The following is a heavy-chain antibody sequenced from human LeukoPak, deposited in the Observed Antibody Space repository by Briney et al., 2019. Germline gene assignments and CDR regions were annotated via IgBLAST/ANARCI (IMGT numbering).Heavy chain of an antibody. Sequence: SVKVSCKASGGTFSSYAISWVRQAPGQGLEWMGGIIPIFGTANYAQKFQGRVTITADESTSTAYMELSSLRSEDTAVYYCARGGYYYDSSGYSHLPDYWGQGTLVTVSA. D-gene: IGHD3-22*01. CDR3: ARGGYYYDSSGYSHLPDY. J-gene: IGHJ4*02. CDR2: IIPIFGTA. V-gene: IGHV1-69*13. CDR1: GGTFSSYA.